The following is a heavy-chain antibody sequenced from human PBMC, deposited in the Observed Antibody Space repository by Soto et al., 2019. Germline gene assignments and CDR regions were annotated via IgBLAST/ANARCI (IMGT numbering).Heavy chain of an antibody. CDR3: ARDGKHLRLGKYSSTGMDV. CDR2: IVPRFGSP. Sequence: QVQLVQSGAEMRKPGSSLRVSCKASGGTFSDYAFSWVRQAPGQGLEWMGGIVPRFGSPNYAQKFGGRVTITADTSTSKVYRALRSLRLDNTPVYFCARDGKHLRLGKYSSTGMDVWGQGTTIIVSS. D-gene: IGHD3-16*01. CDR1: GGTFSDYA. J-gene: IGHJ6*02. V-gene: IGHV1-69*06.